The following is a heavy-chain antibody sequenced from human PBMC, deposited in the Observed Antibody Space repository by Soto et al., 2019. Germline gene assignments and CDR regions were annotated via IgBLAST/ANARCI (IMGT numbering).Heavy chain of an antibody. D-gene: IGHD1-7*01. J-gene: IGHJ4*02. V-gene: IGHV1-18*01. Sequence: QVHLMQSGAEVKSPGASVRVSCKASGYTFSSYGVSWVRQAPGQGLEFMGWISVYNGHTNYAQKFQGRVTITADKSTSTSYMELSSLRSEDTAVYYCARDMTRTVVPHFDFWGQATLVTVSS. CDR2: ISVYNGHT. CDR3: ARDMTRTVVPHFDF. CDR1: GYTFSSYG.